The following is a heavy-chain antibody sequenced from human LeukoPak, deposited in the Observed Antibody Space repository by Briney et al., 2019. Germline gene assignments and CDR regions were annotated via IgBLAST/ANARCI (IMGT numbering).Heavy chain of an antibody. CDR2: IYYSGST. D-gene: IGHD6-19*01. J-gene: IGHJ4*02. CDR3: ARTVYSSGWYIDY. CDR1: GGSISSSSYY. Sequence: PLETLSLTCTVSGGSISSSSYYWVWIRQPPGKVLEWIGSIYYSGSTYYNPSLKSRVTISVDTSKHQFYLKLSSVTAADTAVYYCARTVYSSGWYIDYWGQGTLVTVSS. V-gene: IGHV4-39*01.